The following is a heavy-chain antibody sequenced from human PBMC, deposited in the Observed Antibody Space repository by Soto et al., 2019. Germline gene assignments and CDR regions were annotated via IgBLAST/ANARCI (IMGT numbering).Heavy chain of an antibody. CDR1: GFTFSDYY. CDR3: ATLVWFGELSGYYYGMDV. D-gene: IGHD3-10*01. J-gene: IGHJ6*02. Sequence: QVQLVESGGGLVKPGGSLRLSCAASGFTFSDYYMSWIRQAPGKGLEWVSYISSSGSTIYYAESVKGRFTISRDNAKNSLYRQMNSLRAEDTAVYYCATLVWFGELSGYYYGMDVWGQGTTVTVSS. V-gene: IGHV3-11*01. CDR2: ISSSGSTI.